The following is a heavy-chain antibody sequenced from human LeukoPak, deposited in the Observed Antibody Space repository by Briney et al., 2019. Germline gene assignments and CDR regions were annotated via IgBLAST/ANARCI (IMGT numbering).Heavy chain of an antibody. Sequence: GGSLRLSCAASGFTFSDYSMNWVRQAPGKGLEWISYIPTSGSSIYYAESVKGRFTISRDNAKNSLYLQTNSLRDEDTAVYYCARDLIYAFDIWGQGTTVTVSS. D-gene: IGHD3-10*01. CDR1: GFTFSDYS. V-gene: IGHV3-48*02. CDR3: ARDLIYAFDI. J-gene: IGHJ3*02. CDR2: IPTSGSSI.